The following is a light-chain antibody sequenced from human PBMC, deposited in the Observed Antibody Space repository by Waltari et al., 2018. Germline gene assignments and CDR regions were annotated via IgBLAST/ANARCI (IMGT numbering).Light chain of an antibody. CDR2: KAS. J-gene: IGKJ4*01. Sequence: DLQMTQSPSTLSASVGDRVTITCRASQSISSWLAWYQQKPGKAPKLLTYKASSLESGVPSRFSGSGSGTEFTLTISRLQPDDFATYYCQQYNSILTFGGGTKVEIK. CDR3: QQYNSILT. V-gene: IGKV1-5*03. CDR1: QSISSW.